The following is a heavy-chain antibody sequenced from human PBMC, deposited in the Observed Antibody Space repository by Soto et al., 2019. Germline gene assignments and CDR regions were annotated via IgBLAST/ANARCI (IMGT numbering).Heavy chain of an antibody. CDR3: APHRARNCFDT. D-gene: IGHD6-6*01. CDR1: GGSISSSSYY. CDR2: IYYSGST. J-gene: IGHJ5*02. V-gene: IGHV4-39*01. Sequence: SETLSLTCIVSGGSISSSSYYWGWIRQPPGKGLEWIGSIYYSGSTYYNPSLKSRVTISVDTSKNQFSMKLSSVTAADPDVFSCAPHRARNCFDTWGKGTLVTVSS.